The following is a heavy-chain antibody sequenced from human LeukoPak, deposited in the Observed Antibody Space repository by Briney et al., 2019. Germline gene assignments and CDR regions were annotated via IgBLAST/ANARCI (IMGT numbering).Heavy chain of an antibody. CDR2: IYHNGNT. J-gene: IGHJ4*02. CDR1: GYSISSAYS. Sequence: SETLSLTCTVFGYSISSAYSWGCIRQPPGKGLEWIGCIYHNGNTYYNSSLKSRVTISVDTSENQFSLKLSSVTAADTAVYYCASYKTYYDSSGNPFDYWGQGTLVTVSS. CDR3: ASYKTYYDSSGNPFDY. D-gene: IGHD3-22*01. V-gene: IGHV4-38-2*02.